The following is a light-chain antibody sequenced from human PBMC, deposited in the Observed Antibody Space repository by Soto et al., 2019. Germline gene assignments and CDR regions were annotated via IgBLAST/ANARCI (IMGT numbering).Light chain of an antibody. J-gene: IGKJ4*01. Sequence: IQLTQSPSSLSASVGDRVTITCRASQGISSYLAWYQQKPGKAPKLLIYAASTLQSGVPSRFSGSGSGTEFTLTISSLPPEDFATYYCQQHNSYPLTFGGGTKVEIK. CDR2: AAS. CDR3: QQHNSYPLT. V-gene: IGKV1-9*01. CDR1: QGISSY.